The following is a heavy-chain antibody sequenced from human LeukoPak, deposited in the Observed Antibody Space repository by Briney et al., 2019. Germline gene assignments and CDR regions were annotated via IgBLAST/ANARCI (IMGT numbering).Heavy chain of an antibody. J-gene: IGHJ4*02. CDR1: GYSFKTYW. V-gene: IGHV5-51*01. CDR2: IYPADSDT. CDR3: ARTESFSSSSGLDY. Sequence: GESLKISCKGSGYSFKTYWIGWVRQLPGKGLEWMGIIYPADSDTRYSPSFQGQVTISADKSFNTAYLQWSSLKASDTAMYYCARTESFSSSSGLDYWGQGTLVTVSS. D-gene: IGHD6-6*01.